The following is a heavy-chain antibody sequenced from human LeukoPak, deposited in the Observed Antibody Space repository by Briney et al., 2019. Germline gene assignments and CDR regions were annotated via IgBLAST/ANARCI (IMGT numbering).Heavy chain of an antibody. J-gene: IGHJ5*02. CDR3: ARDCGSTSCSSFDP. CDR1: GGTFSSYA. CDR2: IIPIFGTA. D-gene: IGHD2-2*01. V-gene: IGHV1-69*06. Sequence: SLKVSCKASGGTFSSYAISWVRQAPGQGLEWMGGIIPIFGTANYAQKFQGRVTITADKSTSTAYMELSSLRSEDTAVYYCARDCGSTSCSSFDPWGQGTLVTVSS.